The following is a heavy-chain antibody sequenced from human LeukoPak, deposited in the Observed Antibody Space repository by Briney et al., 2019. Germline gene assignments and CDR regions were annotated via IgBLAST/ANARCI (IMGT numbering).Heavy chain of an antibody. D-gene: IGHD2-15*01. J-gene: IGHJ4*02. CDR1: GFTFSSYG. CDR2: IRYDGSNK. Sequence: PGGSLRLSCAASGFTFSSYGMHWVRQAPGKGLEWVAFIRYDGSNKYYADSVKGRFTISRDNSKNTLFLQMNRLRAEDTAVYYCAKPPLAVVLADTVGDWGRGTLVTVSS. V-gene: IGHV3-30*02. CDR3: AKPPLAVVLADTVGD.